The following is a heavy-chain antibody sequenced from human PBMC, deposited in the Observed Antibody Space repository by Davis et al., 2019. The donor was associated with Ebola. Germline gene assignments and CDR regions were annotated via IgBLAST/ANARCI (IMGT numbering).Heavy chain of an antibody. CDR3: ARDLSMIRGFLPDY. CDR1: GFTFSSYA. CDR2: ISGSGGST. Sequence: PGGSLRLSCAASGFTFSSYAMSWVRQAPGKGLEWVSAISGSGGSTYYADSVKGRFTISRDNSKKTLYLQMNSLRAEDTAVYYCARDLSMIRGFLPDYWGQGTLVTVSS. D-gene: IGHD2/OR15-2a*01. V-gene: IGHV3-23*01. J-gene: IGHJ4*02.